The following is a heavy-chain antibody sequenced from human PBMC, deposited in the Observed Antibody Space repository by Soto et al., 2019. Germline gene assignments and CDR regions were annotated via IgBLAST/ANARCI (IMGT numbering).Heavy chain of an antibody. CDR1: GFTFSDHY. Sequence: GGSLRLSCAASGFTFSDHYMSWIRQAPGKGLEWVSYISSASTIYYADSVKGRFTISRDNAKNSLYLQMNSLRAEDTAVYYCARNSGGGGYYYYYMDVWGKGTTVTVSS. CDR3: ARNSGGGGYYYYYMDV. J-gene: IGHJ6*03. CDR2: ISSASTI. V-gene: IGHV3-11*01. D-gene: IGHD2-15*01.